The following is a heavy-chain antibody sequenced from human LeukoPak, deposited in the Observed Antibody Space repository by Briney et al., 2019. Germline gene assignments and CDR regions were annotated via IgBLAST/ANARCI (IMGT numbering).Heavy chain of an antibody. CDR2: ISAYNGNI. D-gene: IGHD4/OR15-4a*01. Sequence: ASVKVSCKASYYIFSNYGVSWVRQAPGQGLEWMGWISAYNGNINYAQKFQGRVTMTTDTSTSTAYMELRSLRSDDTAVYYCARRFRRGLWAFDPWGQGTLVTVSS. V-gene: IGHV1-18*01. J-gene: IGHJ5*02. CDR3: ARRFRRGLWAFDP. CDR1: YYIFSNYG.